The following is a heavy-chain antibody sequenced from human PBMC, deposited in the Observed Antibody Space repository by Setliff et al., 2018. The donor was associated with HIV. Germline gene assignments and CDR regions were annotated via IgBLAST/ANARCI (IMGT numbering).Heavy chain of an antibody. J-gene: IGHJ4*02. V-gene: IGHV3-11*01. CDR2: ITSSGRTT. CDR1: GFTFSDYY. CDR3: ARGPSYYYDSSGYYFDS. Sequence: GGSLILSCAASGFTFSDYYLHWIRQAPGKGLEWVSCITSSGRTTYYADSVKGRFTISRDNAKSSLFLQMNSLRADDTALYYCARGPSYYYDSSGYYFDSWGQGTLVTVSS. D-gene: IGHD3-22*01.